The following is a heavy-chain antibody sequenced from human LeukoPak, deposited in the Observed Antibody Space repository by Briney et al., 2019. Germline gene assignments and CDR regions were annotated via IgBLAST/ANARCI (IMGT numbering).Heavy chain of an antibody. J-gene: IGHJ3*02. Sequence: SETLSLTCTVSGGSISSYYWSWIRQPPGKGLEWIGYIYYSGSTNYNPSLKSRVTISVDTSKNQFSLKLSSVTAADTAVYYCARHKAAAGTPYAFDIWGQGTMVTVSS. V-gene: IGHV4-59*08. CDR3: ARHKAAAGTPYAFDI. CDR2: IYYSGST. D-gene: IGHD6-13*01. CDR1: GGSISSYY.